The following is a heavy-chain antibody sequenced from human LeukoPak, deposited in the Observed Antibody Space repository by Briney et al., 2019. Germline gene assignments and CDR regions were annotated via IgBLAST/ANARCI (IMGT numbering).Heavy chain of an antibody. CDR1: GFTFDDYT. D-gene: IGHD2-21*02. CDR3: AKDRGGDRVIDH. V-gene: IGHV3-43*02. Sequence: GGSQRLSCAASGFTFDDYTMRWVRQPPGKGLEWVSLISGDGGTTYYADSVKGRFTISRDNSKNSLYLQMNSLRTEVTALYYCAKDRGGDRVIDHWGQGTLVTVSS. CDR2: ISGDGGTT. J-gene: IGHJ4*02.